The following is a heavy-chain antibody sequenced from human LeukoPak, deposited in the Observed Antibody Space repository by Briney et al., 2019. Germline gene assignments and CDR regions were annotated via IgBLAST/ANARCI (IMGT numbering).Heavy chain of an antibody. CDR1: GYTFTSYY. V-gene: IGHV1-46*01. CDR2: INPSGGST. CDR3: ARDSSPYGSGSYGYFDY. Sequence: ASVKVSCKASGYTFTSYYMHWVRQAPGQGLEWMGIINPSGGSTSYAQKFQGRVTMTRDTSTSTVYMELSSLRSEDTAVYYCARDSSPYGSGSYGYFDYWGQGTLVTVSS. D-gene: IGHD3-10*01. J-gene: IGHJ4*02.